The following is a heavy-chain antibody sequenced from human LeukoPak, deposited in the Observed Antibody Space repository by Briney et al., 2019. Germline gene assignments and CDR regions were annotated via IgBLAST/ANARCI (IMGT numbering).Heavy chain of an antibody. J-gene: IGHJ4*02. CDR1: GFTFSSYA. CDR2: ISGSGGST. Sequence: RGSLRLSCAASGFTFSSYAMSWVRQAPGKGLEWVSAISGSGGSTYYADSVKGRFTISRDNSKNTLYLQMNSLRAEDTAVYYCAKFLPTHIVVANYYFDYWGQGTLVTVSS. CDR3: AKFLPTHIVVANYYFDY. D-gene: IGHD2-21*01. V-gene: IGHV3-23*01.